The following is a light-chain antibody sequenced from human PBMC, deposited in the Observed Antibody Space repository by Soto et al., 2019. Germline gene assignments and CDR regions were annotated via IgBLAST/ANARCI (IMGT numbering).Light chain of an antibody. CDR3: SSYTSSSTVV. V-gene: IGLV1-44*01. CDR1: SSNIGSNT. J-gene: IGLJ2*01. Sequence: QSVLTQPPSASGTPGQRVTISCSGSSSNIGSNTVNWYQQLPGTAPKLLIYSHNQRPSGVPDRFSGSTSGISASLAISGLQSEDEADYYCSSYTSSSTVVFGGGTKVTVL. CDR2: SHN.